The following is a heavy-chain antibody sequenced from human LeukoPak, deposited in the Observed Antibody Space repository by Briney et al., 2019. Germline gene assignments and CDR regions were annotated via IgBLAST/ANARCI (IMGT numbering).Heavy chain of an antibody. J-gene: IGHJ4*02. Sequence: GGSLSLSCAASGFTFSSYAMSWVRQAPGKGLEWVSAISGSGGSTYYADSVKGRFTISRDNSKNTLYLQMNSLRAEDTAVYYCAKTLGYCSGGSCPKPYSNYYFDYWGQGTLVTVSS. CDR3: AKTLGYCSGGSCPKPYSNYYFDY. D-gene: IGHD2-15*01. CDR1: GFTFSSYA. CDR2: ISGSGGST. V-gene: IGHV3-23*01.